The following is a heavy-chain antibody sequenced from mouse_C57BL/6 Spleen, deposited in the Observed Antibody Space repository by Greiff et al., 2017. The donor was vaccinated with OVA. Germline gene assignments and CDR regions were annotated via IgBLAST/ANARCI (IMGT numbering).Heavy chain of an antibody. Sequence: EVQLQQSGPELVKPGASVKISCKASGYSFTGYYMNWVKQSPEKSLEWIGEINPSTGGTTYNQKFKAKATLTVDKSSSTAYMQLKSLTSEDSAVYYCARWGTAQATGFAYWGQGTLVTVSA. J-gene: IGHJ3*01. CDR2: INPSTGGT. V-gene: IGHV1-42*01. CDR1: GYSFTGYY. CDR3: ARWGTAQATGFAY. D-gene: IGHD3-2*02.